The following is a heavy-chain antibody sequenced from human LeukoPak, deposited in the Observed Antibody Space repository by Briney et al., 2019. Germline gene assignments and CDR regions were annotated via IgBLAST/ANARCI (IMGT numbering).Heavy chain of an antibody. CDR2: ISTSGST. CDR1: GGSISNYY. V-gene: IGHV4-4*07. Sequence: PSETLSLTCSVSGGSISNYYWSWIRQPAGKGLDWIGGISTSGSTNYKPSLRSRVTISMDASKDQFSLRLSSVTAADTPVYYCARERGTIAVPYYFDFWGAKILVTVS. J-gene: IGHJ4*02. D-gene: IGHD2-15*01. CDR3: ARERGTIAVPYYFDF.